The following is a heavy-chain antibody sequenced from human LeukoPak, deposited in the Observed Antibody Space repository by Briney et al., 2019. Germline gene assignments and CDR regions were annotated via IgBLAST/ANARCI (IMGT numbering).Heavy chain of an antibody. Sequence: SVKVSCTASGGTFSSYAISWVRQAPGQGLEWMGGIIPIFGTANYAQKFQGRVTITADESTSTAYMELSSLTSEDTAVYYCARGRDIVVVPAATRNAFDIWGQGTMVTVSS. V-gene: IGHV1-69*13. CDR2: IIPIFGTA. J-gene: IGHJ3*02. D-gene: IGHD2-2*01. CDR1: GGTFSSYA. CDR3: ARGRDIVVVPAATRNAFDI.